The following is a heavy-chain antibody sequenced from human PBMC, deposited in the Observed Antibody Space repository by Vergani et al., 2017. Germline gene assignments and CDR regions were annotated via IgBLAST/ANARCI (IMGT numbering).Heavy chain of an antibody. D-gene: IGHD2-8*01. CDR3: GKDCTSGGCPDNGGMDV. CDR2: IGSSGPYI. Sequence: VQLVESGGGLVKPGGSLRLSCAASGFTFSDFSMSWVRQTPGKGLEWVAFIGSSGPYINYADSVKGRFIISRDNTNNSLFLQLRSLRAEDAAVYYWGKDCTSGGCPDNGGMDVWGEGATVTVSS. CDR1: GFTFSDFS. V-gene: IGHV3-21*06. J-gene: IGHJ6*04.